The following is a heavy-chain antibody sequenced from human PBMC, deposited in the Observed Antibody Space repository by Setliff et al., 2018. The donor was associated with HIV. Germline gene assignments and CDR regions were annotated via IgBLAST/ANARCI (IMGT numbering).Heavy chain of an antibody. V-gene: IGHV3-72*01. CDR3: ARNQGNSFGQGFDY. CDR2: IRNKANSFTI. CDR1: GFTLSDHY. D-gene: IGHD5-18*01. J-gene: IGHJ4*02. Sequence: PGGSLRLSCAASGFTLSDHYMDWVRQAPGKGLEWVGRIRNKANSFTIEYAASVRGRFTISKDESKNFLFLQMNSLITEDTAVYYCARNQGNSFGQGFDYWGRGTLVTVSS.